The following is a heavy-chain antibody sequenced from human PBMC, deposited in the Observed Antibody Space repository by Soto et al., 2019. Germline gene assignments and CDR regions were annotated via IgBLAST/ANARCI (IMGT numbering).Heavy chain of an antibody. V-gene: IGHV4-59*01. Sequence: SSETLFLTCTVSSGSISSYYWSWIRQPPGKGLEWIGYIHYTGNTNSNPSLKGRVTLSIDPSWNQFSLKLRSVTAADTALYYCARDWGSSGLFDPWGQGALVTVSS. CDR3: ARDWGSSGLFDP. CDR2: IHYTGNT. CDR1: SGSISSYY. J-gene: IGHJ5*02. D-gene: IGHD3-16*01.